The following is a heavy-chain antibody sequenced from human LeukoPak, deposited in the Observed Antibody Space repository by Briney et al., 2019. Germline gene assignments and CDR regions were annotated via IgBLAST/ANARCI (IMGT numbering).Heavy chain of an antibody. CDR3: ARDRGYTYGHPLDY. CDR2: IWHDGSNK. CDR1: GFTFSTYV. D-gene: IGHD5-18*01. J-gene: IGHJ4*02. V-gene: IGHV3-33*01. Sequence: PGGSLRLSCAASGFTFSTYVIHWVRQAPGKGLEWVSLIWHDGSNKYYGDSVKDRFTISRENSKKTLYLQMDSLRDEDTAVYYCARDRGYTYGHPLDYWGQGTLVTV.